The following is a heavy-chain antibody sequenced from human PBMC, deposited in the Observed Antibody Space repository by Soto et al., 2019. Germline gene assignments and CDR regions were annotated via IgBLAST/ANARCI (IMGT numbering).Heavy chain of an antibody. CDR1: GGSISSGGYY. V-gene: IGHV4-31*03. D-gene: IGHD7-27*01. CDR2: IYYSGST. Sequence: QVQLQESGPGLVKPSQTLSLTCTVSGGSISSGGYYWSWIRQHPGKGLEWIGYIYYSGSTYYNPSLKSRVTISVDTSKNQFSLKLSSVTAADTAVYYCARDLDQGATGLTGWFDPWGQGTLVTVSS. J-gene: IGHJ5*02. CDR3: ARDLDQGATGLTGWFDP.